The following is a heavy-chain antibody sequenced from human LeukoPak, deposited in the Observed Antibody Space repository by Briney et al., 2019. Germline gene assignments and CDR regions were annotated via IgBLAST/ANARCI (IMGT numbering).Heavy chain of an antibody. CDR1: GYTFTGYY. CDR2: INPNSGGT. J-gene: IGHJ4*02. CDR3: ARVRYDFWSGYYTLDY. D-gene: IGHD3-3*01. Sequence: ASVKVSCKASGYTFTGYYMHWLRQAPGQGLEWMGWINPNSGGTNYAQKFQGRVTMTRDTSISTAYMEPSRLRSDDTAVYYCARVRYDFWSGYYTLDYWGQGTLVTVSS. V-gene: IGHV1-2*02.